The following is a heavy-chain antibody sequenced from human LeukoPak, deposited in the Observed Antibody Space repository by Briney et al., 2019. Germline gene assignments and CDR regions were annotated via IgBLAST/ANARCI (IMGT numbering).Heavy chain of an antibody. V-gene: IGHV3-23*01. J-gene: IGHJ4*02. D-gene: IGHD2-15*01. CDR3: AKDRVVVVAAAFDY. CDR1: GFTFSSYA. Sequence: GGSLRLSCAASGFTFSSYAMSWVRQAPGKGLEWVSAISGSGGSTYYADSVKGRFTISRDNSKNTLYLQMYSLRAEDTAVYYCAKDRVVVVAAAFDYWGQGTLVTVSS. CDR2: ISGSGGST.